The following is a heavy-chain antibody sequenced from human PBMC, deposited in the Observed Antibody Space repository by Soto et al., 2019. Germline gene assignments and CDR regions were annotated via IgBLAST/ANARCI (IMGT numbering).Heavy chain of an antibody. CDR3: ARGVTAGVDY. D-gene: IGHD1-26*01. Sequence: ASVKVSCKASGYSFTSLDINWVRQTTGQGLEWMGWMQPSSGRTGYAQKFQGRVTMTRDTSINTAYMELSSLTSDDTAFYYCARGVTAGVDYWGHGTLVTVSS. V-gene: IGHV1-8*01. J-gene: IGHJ4*01. CDR2: MQPSSGRT. CDR1: GYSFTSLD.